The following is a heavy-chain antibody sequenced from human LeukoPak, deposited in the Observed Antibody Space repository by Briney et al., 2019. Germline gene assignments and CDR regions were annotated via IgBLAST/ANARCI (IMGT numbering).Heavy chain of an antibody. CDR2: IYYSGST. V-gene: IGHV4-31*03. Sequence: NPSQTLSLTCTVSGGSISSGVFYWTWIRQHPGKGLEWIGYIYYSGSTYYNPSLKSRVTISVDTSKNQFSLKLSSVTAADTAVYYCARLGAFDIWGQGTMVTVSS. CDR3: ARLGAFDI. CDR1: GGSISSGVFY. J-gene: IGHJ3*02.